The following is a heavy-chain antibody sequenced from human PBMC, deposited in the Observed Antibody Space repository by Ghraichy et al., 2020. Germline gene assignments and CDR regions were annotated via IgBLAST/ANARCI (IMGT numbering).Heavy chain of an antibody. Sequence: SETLSLTCSVSGGSITGYYWSWIRRPPGKGLEWIGYIHYSGGTTYNPSLQSRVTMSVDTSKNQFSLTLRSVTAADTAVYYCARQVHYDSTTYYTPLGWLDPWGHGILVTVSS. D-gene: IGHD3-3*01. CDR3: ARQVHYDSTTYYTPLGWLDP. CDR1: GGSITGYY. V-gene: IGHV4-59*01. CDR2: IHYSGGT. J-gene: IGHJ5*02.